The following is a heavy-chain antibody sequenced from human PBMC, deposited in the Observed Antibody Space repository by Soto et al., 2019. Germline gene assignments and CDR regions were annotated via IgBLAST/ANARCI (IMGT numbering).Heavy chain of an antibody. D-gene: IGHD2-8*02. CDR1: GYTFTSYD. CDR2: MNPNSGNT. CDR3: AIRHALGVWLTDF. V-gene: IGHV1-8*01. J-gene: IGHJ4*02. Sequence: QVQLVQSGAEVKKPGASVKVSCKASGYTFTSYDINWVRQATRQGLEWMGWMNPNSGNTSYAQKFQGRATMTRNNSTSTASMELSSLRSENTAVYYCAIRHALGVWLTDFWDQGTLVAVAS.